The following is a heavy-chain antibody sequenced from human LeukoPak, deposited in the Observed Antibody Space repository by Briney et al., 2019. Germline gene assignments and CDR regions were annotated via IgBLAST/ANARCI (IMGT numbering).Heavy chain of an antibody. CDR1: GFTFSSYS. Sequence: GGSLRPSCAASGFTFSSYSMNWVRQAPGKGLEWVSSISSRSSYIYYADSVKGRFTISRDNAKNSLYLQMNSLRAEDTAVYYCARDFRGNAFDIWGQGTMVTVSS. J-gene: IGHJ3*02. CDR2: ISSRSSYI. V-gene: IGHV3-21*01. D-gene: IGHD3-16*01. CDR3: ARDFRGNAFDI.